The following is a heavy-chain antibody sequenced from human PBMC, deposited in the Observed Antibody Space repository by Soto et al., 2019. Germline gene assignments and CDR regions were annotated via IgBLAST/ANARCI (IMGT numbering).Heavy chain of an antibody. D-gene: IGHD3-3*01. CDR2: VYHTGRT. Sequence: QVQLQGSGPGLVKPSETLSLTCTVSGGSFKSGSYFWSWIRQPPGKGLEWIGYVYHTGRTSYNPSLKSRVSISMDTSKNQFSLNLDSVTAADTAVYFCARDFAYFDSWGQGTLVTVSS. CDR1: GGSFKSGSYF. CDR3: ARDFAYFDS. V-gene: IGHV4-61*01. J-gene: IGHJ4*02.